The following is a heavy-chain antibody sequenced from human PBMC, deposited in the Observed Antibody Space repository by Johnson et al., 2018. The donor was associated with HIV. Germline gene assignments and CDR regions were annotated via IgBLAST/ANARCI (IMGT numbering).Heavy chain of an antibody. J-gene: IGHJ3*02. D-gene: IGHD5-12*01. V-gene: IGHV3-30*02. CDR1: VFTFSNYA. CDR3: AKDLVATIQGPWGATNAFDI. Sequence: QVQLVESGGGVVQPGGSLRLSCAASVFTFSNYAMHWVRQAPGKGLEWVAFTRSDASNKYYADSVKGRFTISRDNSKNTLYLQMNSLRVEDTAVDYCAKDLVATIQGPWGATNAFDIWGQGTMVTVSA. CDR2: TRSDASNK.